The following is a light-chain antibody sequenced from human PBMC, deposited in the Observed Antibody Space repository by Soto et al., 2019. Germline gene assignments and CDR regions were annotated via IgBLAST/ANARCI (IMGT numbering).Light chain of an antibody. J-gene: IGLJ2*01. CDR3: SSYTSSGTDVV. V-gene: IGLV2-14*01. CDR2: DVS. Sequence: QSALTQPASVSGSPGQSITISCTGTSSDVGGYNYVSWYQQHPGKAPKLMIYDVSNRPSGVSNRFSGCKSGNTASLTISGLQAEDEADYYCSSYTSSGTDVVFGGGTKLTVL. CDR1: SSDVGGYNY.